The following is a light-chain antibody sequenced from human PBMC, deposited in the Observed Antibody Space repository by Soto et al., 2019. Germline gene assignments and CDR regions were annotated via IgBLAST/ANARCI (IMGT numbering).Light chain of an antibody. V-gene: IGLV2-23*03. CDR3: CSYAGSYTFVV. CDR1: NRDVGGYNY. CDR2: EGT. J-gene: IGLJ2*01. Sequence: QSALTQPASVSGTPGQSIIISCTGTNRDVGGYNYVSWYQQHPGKAPKLVIYEGTKRPSGVSNRFSGSKSGNTASLTISGLQAEDEADYYCCSYAGSYTFVVFGGGTKVTVL.